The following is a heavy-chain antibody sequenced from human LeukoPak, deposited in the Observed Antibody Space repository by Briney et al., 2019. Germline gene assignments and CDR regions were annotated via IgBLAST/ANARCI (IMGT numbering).Heavy chain of an antibody. Sequence: PSQTLSLTCTVSGGSISSGSYYWSWIRQPAGKGLEWIGRIYTSGSINYNPSLKSRVTISVDTSKNQFSLKLSSVTATDTAVYYCARGPNYYYMDVWGKGTTVTVSS. V-gene: IGHV4-61*02. CDR1: GGSISSGSYY. CDR3: ARGPNYYYMDV. CDR2: IYTSGSI. J-gene: IGHJ6*03.